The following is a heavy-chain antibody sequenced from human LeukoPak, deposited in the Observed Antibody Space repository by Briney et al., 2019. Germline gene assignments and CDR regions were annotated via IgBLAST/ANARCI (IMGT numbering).Heavy chain of an antibody. Sequence: GGSLRLSCAASGFTFSSYGMHWVRQAPGKGLEWVAVISYDGSNKYYADSVKGRFTISRDNSKNTLYLQMNSLRAEDTAVYYCAKPLGTMVRGPRAWFDPWGQGTLVTVSS. CDR1: GFTFSSYG. CDR3: AKPLGTMVRGPRAWFDP. V-gene: IGHV3-30*18. CDR2: ISYDGSNK. J-gene: IGHJ5*02. D-gene: IGHD3-10*01.